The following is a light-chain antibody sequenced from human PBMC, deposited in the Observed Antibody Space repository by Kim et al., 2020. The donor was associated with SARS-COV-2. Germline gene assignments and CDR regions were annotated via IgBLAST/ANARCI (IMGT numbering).Light chain of an antibody. J-gene: IGLJ3*02. V-gene: IGLV1-44*01. CDR2: GKD. Sequence: GPKVTSACSGSSSKSGSYFVRRYRRRPGAAAKVLRYGKDQRPSGLPDRFSGSKCGGSGYLVVKGLQSEDEAGYDCATWLDCLATCVLGGGTQLTVL. CDR3: ATWLDCLATCV. CDR1: SSKSGSYF.